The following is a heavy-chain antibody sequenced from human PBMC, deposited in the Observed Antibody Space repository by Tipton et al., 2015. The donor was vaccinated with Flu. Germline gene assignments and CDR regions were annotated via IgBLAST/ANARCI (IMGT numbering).Heavy chain of an antibody. J-gene: IGHJ5*01. D-gene: IGHD3-10*01. CDR2: MSHSGRT. CDR1: GYSINSGYF. V-gene: IGHV4-38-2*01. CDR3: ARRDFSNYVSDPKNWFDS. Sequence: TLSLTCAVSGYSINSGYFWGWIRQPPGKGLEWIGSMSHSGRTYYNPSLKSRVTISADTWKTQFSLKLGSVTAADTAVYYCARRDFSNYVSDPKNWFDSWGHGTLVTVSS.